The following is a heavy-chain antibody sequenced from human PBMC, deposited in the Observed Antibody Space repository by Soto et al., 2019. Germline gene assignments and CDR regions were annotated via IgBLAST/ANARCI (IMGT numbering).Heavy chain of an antibody. CDR1: GFTFSSYG. CDR2: ISYDGSNK. D-gene: IGHD6-6*01. CDR3: AKGFSSSSHYYYYYYYMDV. Sequence: QVQLVESGGGVVQPGRSLRLSCAASGFTFSSYGMHWVRQAPGKGLEWVAVISYDGSNKYYADSVKGRFTISRDNSKNTLYLQMNRLRAEDTAVYYCAKGFSSSSHYYYYYYYMDVWGKGTTVTVSS. V-gene: IGHV3-30*18. J-gene: IGHJ6*03.